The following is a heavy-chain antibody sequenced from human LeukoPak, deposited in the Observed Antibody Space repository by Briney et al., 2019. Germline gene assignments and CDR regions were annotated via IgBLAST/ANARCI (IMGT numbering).Heavy chain of an antibody. CDR2: IKQDGSEK. D-gene: IGHD3-9*01. CDR1: VFTFSSYW. CDR3: ARDILTGFDWFDP. V-gene: IGHV3-7*03. J-gene: IGHJ5*02. Sequence: GGSLRLSCAASVFTFSSYWMSGVRQAPGKGLEGVANIKQDGSEKYYVDSVKGRFTISRDNAKNSLYLQMNSLRAEDTAVYYCARDILTGFDWFDPWGQGTLVTVSS.